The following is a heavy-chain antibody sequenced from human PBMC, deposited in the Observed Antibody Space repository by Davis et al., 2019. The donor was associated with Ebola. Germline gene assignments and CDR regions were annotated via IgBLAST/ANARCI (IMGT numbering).Heavy chain of an antibody. J-gene: IGHJ4*02. CDR2: INPNSGGT. Sequence: AASVKVSCKASGYTFTGYYMHWVRQAPGQGLEWMGWINPNSGGTNYAQKFQGWVTITRDTSATTAYMELSSLRSDDTARYYCARDVRGITGPSEYWGQGTLVTVSS. V-gene: IGHV1-2*04. CDR1: GYTFTGYY. CDR3: ARDVRGITGPSEY. D-gene: IGHD1-1*01.